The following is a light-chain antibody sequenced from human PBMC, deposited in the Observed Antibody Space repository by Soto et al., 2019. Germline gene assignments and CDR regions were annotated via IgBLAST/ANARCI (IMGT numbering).Light chain of an antibody. CDR2: GAS. CDR3: QEYNNWHPIT. J-gene: IGKJ4*01. V-gene: IGKV3-15*01. Sequence: EIVMTQSPATLFVSPGERATLSCRASQSISSKLAWYQQKPGQAPRLLIYGASTRATGIPVRFSGSGSGTEFTLTITSLQSEDFAVYYCQEYNNWHPITFGGGTKVEIK. CDR1: QSISSK.